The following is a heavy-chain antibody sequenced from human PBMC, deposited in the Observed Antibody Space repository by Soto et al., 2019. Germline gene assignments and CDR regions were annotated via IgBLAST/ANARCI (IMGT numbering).Heavy chain of an antibody. V-gene: IGHV3-23*01. D-gene: IGHD3-10*01. J-gene: IGHJ4*02. CDR1: AFSFSSYD. CDR2: ISGGGDNT. Sequence: EVQLLESGGGLVQPGGSLRLSCAASAFSFSSYDMSWVRQAPGKGLEWVSAISGGGDNTYYADSVKGRFTISRDNSKNTLYLQMNSLTAEDTAVYYCAKTLNYYGSGSPDYWGQGTLVTVSS. CDR3: AKTLNYYGSGSPDY.